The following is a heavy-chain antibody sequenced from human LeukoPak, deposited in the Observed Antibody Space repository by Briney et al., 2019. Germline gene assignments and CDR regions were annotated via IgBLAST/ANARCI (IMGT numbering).Heavy chain of an antibody. Sequence: ASVNVSCKASGYTFTSYYMHWVRQAPGQGLEWMGIINPSGGSTSYAQKFQGRVTMTRDTSTSTVYMELSSLRSEDTAVYYWARDAPQEYCSGGSCYSYTFDYWGQGTLVTVSS. CDR2: INPSGGST. J-gene: IGHJ4*02. CDR3: ARDAPQEYCSGGSCYSYTFDY. CDR1: GYTFTSYY. D-gene: IGHD2-15*01. V-gene: IGHV1-46*01.